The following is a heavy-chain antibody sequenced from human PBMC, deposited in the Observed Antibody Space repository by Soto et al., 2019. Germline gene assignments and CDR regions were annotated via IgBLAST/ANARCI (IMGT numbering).Heavy chain of an antibody. D-gene: IGHD3-22*01. Sequence: QVQLQESGPGLVKPSQTLSLTCTVSGGSISSGDYYWSWIRQPPGKGLEWIGYIYYSGSTYYNPSLNRRVTLSVDTSKNQFSLKLSSVTAADTAVYYCASAYYYDSSGPRAFDIWGQGTMVTVSS. CDR2: IYYSGST. J-gene: IGHJ3*02. CDR1: GGSISSGDYY. V-gene: IGHV4-30-4*01. CDR3: ASAYYYDSSGPRAFDI.